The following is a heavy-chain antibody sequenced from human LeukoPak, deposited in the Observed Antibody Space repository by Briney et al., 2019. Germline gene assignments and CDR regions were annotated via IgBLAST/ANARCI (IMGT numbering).Heavy chain of an antibody. CDR2: INHSGST. V-gene: IGHV4-34*01. CDR1: GGSFSGYY. Sequence: SETLSLTCAVYGGSFSGYYWSWIRQPPGKGLEWIGEINHSGSTNYNPSLKSRVTMSVDTSKNQFSLKLSSVTAADTAVYYCASTSRLVGTRAFDYWGQGTLVTVSS. J-gene: IGHJ4*02. D-gene: IGHD6-19*01. CDR3: ASTSRLVGTRAFDY.